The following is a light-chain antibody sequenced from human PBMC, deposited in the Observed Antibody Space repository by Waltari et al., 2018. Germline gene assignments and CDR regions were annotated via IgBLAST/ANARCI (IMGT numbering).Light chain of an antibody. CDR2: AAS. J-gene: IGKJ2*01. Sequence: AIQMTQSPSSLSASVGDKVTITCRASQGIRYDLGWYQQKPGKAPKLLIYAASSLQSGVPSRFSGGGSGTDFTLTISRLQPEDLATYYCQQSYRFVYTFGQGTKLEIK. CDR1: QGIRYD. CDR3: QQSYRFVYT. V-gene: IGKV1-6*01.